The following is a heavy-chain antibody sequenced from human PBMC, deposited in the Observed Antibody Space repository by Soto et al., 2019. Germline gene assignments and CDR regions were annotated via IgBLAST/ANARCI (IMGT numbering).Heavy chain of an antibody. J-gene: IGHJ4*02. Sequence: ASVKVSCKASGYTFTGYYMHWVRQAPGQGLEWMGWINPNSGGTNYAQKFQGWVTMTRDTSISTAYMELSRLRSDDTAAYYCARSYCSGGSCYDYWGQGTLVTVSS. D-gene: IGHD2-15*01. CDR3: ARSYCSGGSCYDY. CDR1: GYTFTGYY. CDR2: INPNSGGT. V-gene: IGHV1-2*04.